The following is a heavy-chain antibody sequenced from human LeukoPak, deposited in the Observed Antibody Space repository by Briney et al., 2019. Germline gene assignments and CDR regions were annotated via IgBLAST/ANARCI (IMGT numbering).Heavy chain of an antibody. Sequence: SETLSLTCTVSGGSISSGSYYWSWIRQPAGKGLEWIGRIYTSGSTNYNPSLKSRVTISVDTSKNQFSLKLSSVTAADTAVYYCAESRFLEWLAHFDYWGQGTLVTVSS. CDR2: IYTSGST. CDR3: AESRFLEWLAHFDY. CDR1: GGSISSGSYY. J-gene: IGHJ4*02. D-gene: IGHD3-3*01. V-gene: IGHV4-61*02.